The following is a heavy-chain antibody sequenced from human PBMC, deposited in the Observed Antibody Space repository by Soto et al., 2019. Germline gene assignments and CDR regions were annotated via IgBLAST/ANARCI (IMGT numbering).Heavy chain of an antibody. CDR2: VSWNSEIV. Sequence: EVQLVESGGGLVQPGRSLRLSSEASGFKFGDYAMHWVRQAPGKGLEWVSGVSWNSEIVGYADSVKGRFTISRDNAKNSLYLEMNSLRTEDTALYYCAKDRGPCSGNKCSSLYYYYGMDVWGQGTTVTVSS. V-gene: IGHV3-9*01. CDR1: GFKFGDYA. CDR3: AKDRGPCSGNKCSSLYYYYGMDV. J-gene: IGHJ6*02. D-gene: IGHD2-15*01.